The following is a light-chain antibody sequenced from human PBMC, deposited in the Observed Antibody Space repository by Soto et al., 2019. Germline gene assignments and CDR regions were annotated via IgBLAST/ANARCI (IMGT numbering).Light chain of an antibody. CDR1: QSVSSTY. V-gene: IGKV3-20*01. CDR3: HHFGSSRHT. J-gene: IGKJ2*01. CDR2: GAS. Sequence: EIVLTQSPGTLSLSPGERATLSCRASQSVSSTYLAWYRHNPGQAPRLLIYGASSRAAGIPDRFRGSGSGTDFTLTISRLEPEDFAVYYCHHFGSSRHTFGQGTKVDIK.